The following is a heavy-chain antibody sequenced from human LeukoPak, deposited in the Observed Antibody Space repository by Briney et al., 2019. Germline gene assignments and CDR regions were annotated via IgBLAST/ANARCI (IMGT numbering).Heavy chain of an antibody. D-gene: IGHD3-10*01. CDR1: GFTFSNFG. CDR3: ARDRDTALRGVNFDY. CDR2: MSYDGNNK. Sequence: GGSLRLSCATSGFTFSNFGMNWVRQAPGKGLEWLAVMSYDGNNKYYADSVKGRFTISRDNTKSTLYLQMNSLRTDDTAFYYCARDRDTALRGVNFDYWGQGTLVTVSS. V-gene: IGHV3-30*03. J-gene: IGHJ4*02.